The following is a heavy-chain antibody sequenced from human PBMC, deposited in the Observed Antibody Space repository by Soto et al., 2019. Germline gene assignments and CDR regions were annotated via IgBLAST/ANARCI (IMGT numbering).Heavy chain of an antibody. Sequence: EVQLLESGGGLVQPGGSLRLSCAASGFTFSSYAMSWVRQAPGKGLEWVSAISGSGGSTYYADSVKGRFTISSDNSKNTLYLQMNSLRAEDTAVYYCAKLGYCSSTSCYRYWYFDLWGRGTLVTVSS. J-gene: IGHJ2*01. CDR1: GFTFSSYA. CDR3: AKLGYCSSTSCYRYWYFDL. CDR2: ISGSGGST. D-gene: IGHD2-2*01. V-gene: IGHV3-23*01.